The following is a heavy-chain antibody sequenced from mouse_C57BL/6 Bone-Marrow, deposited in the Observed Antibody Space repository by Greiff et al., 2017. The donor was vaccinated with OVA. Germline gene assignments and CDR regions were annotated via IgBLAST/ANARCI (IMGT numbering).Heavy chain of an antibody. CDR2: IDPANGNT. J-gene: IGHJ4*01. CDR3: ASPPYYSNYRVYYYAMDY. CDR1: GFNIKNTY. V-gene: IGHV14-3*01. D-gene: IGHD2-5*01. Sequence: EVQLQQSVAELVRPGASVKLSCTASGFNIKNTYMHWVKQRPEQGLAWIGRIDPANGNTKYAPKFQGKATITADTSSNTAYLQLSSLTSEDTAIYYCASPPYYSNYRVYYYAMDYWGQGTSVTVSS.